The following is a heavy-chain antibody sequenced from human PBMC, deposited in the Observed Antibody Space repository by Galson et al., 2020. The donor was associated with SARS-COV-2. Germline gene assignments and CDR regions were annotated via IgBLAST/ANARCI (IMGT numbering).Heavy chain of an antibody. CDR1: GFTFSRYA. Sequence: GGSLRLSCAASGFTFSRYAMAWVRQAPGKGLEWVSGISGGGGSTYYADSVKGRFTISRDISQNTVYLQMSRLRAEDTAVYYCAKDRGNDYGDQLVFGGQGTQVNVSS. CDR3: AKDRGNDYGDQLVF. J-gene: IGHJ4*02. CDR2: ISGGGGST. D-gene: IGHD4-17*01. V-gene: IGHV3-23*01.